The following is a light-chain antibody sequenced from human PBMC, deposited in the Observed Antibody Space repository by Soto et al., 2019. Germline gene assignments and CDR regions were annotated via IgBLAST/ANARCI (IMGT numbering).Light chain of an antibody. CDR3: QVWDSSTV. V-gene: IGLV3-9*01. Sequence: SYELTQPLSVSVALGQTARIICGGNNIGSKNVHWYQQKPGQAPVLVIYRDSNRPSGIPERFSGSNSGNTATLTISRAQAGDEADYYCQVWDSSTVFGGGTKVTVL. CDR2: RDS. J-gene: IGLJ3*02. CDR1: NIGSKN.